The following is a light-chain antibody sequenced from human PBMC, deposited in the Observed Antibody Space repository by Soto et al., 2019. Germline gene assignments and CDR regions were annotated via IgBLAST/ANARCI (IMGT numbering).Light chain of an antibody. J-gene: IGKJ2*02. V-gene: IGKV3-20*01. CDR3: QHYCSSPPSI. CDR2: SVS. CDR1: QSVTSNY. Sequence: EIVLTQSPGTLSLSPGERATLSCRASQSVTSNYLAWYQQKPGQAPRLLIHSVSSRAPGIPDRFSGSGSGTDFTLTISRLEPEDLAVYHCQHYCSSPPSICGQGTKLEIK.